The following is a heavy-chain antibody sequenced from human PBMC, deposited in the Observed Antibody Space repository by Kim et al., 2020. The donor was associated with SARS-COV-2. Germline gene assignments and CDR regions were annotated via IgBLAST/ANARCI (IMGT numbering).Heavy chain of an antibody. CDR3: ARVNRNWFDP. D-gene: IGHD3-10*01. J-gene: IGHJ5*02. Sequence: TIYYADSVQGRFTISRDNAKNSLYLQMNSLRDEDTAVYYCARVNRNWFDPWGQGTLVTVSS. CDR2: TI. V-gene: IGHV3-48*02.